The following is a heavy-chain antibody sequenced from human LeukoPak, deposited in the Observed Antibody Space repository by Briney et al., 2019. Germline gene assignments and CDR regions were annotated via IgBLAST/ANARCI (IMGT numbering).Heavy chain of an antibody. D-gene: IGHD2-2*01. J-gene: IGHJ4*02. CDR2: IKQDGSEK. CDR1: GFTFSSYW. Sequence: GGSLRLSCAASGFTFSSYWMSWVHQAPGKGLEWVANIKQDGSEKYYVDSVKGRFTTSRDNAKNSLYLQMNSLRAEDTAVYYCARPLRLGAAIGGGYFDYWGQGTLVTVSS. CDR3: ARPLRLGAAIGGGYFDY. V-gene: IGHV3-7*03.